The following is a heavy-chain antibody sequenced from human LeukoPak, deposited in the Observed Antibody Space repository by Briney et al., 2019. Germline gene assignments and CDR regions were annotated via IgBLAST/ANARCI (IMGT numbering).Heavy chain of an antibody. D-gene: IGHD3-22*01. Sequence: GGSLRLSCAASGFTFSSYSMNWVRQAPGKGLEWVSYISSGSSTIYYADSVKGRFTISRDNAKNSLYLQMNSLRAEDTAVYYCARWPHYYDSSGYPYYFDYWGQGTLVTVSS. CDR3: ARWPHYYDSSGYPYYFDY. J-gene: IGHJ4*02. CDR2: ISSGSSTI. CDR1: GFTFSSYS. V-gene: IGHV3-48*01.